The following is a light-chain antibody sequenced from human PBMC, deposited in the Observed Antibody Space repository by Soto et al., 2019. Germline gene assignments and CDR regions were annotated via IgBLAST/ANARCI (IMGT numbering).Light chain of an antibody. CDR3: SSYTSSSLVV. CDR2: EVR. CDR1: SSDVGSHDY. J-gene: IGLJ2*01. V-gene: IGLV2-14*01. Sequence: QAVVTQPASVSGSPGQSITISCTGTSSDVGSHDYISWYQQHPGKAPKLMIYEVRNRPSGVSNRFSGSKSGNTASLTISELQAEDEADYYCSSYTSSSLVVFGGGTKLTVL.